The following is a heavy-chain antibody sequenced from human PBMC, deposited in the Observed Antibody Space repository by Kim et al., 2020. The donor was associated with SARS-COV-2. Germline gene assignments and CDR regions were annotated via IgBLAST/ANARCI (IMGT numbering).Heavy chain of an antibody. J-gene: IGHJ2*01. CDR1: GGSISSSDYY. Sequence: SETLSLTCSVSGGSISSSDYYWGWIRQPPGKGLEWIATIYYSGSTYYNPSLKGRVTISVDTSKKQFSLRLSSVTAADAAVYYCASHLRNWYFDLWGRGTL. CDR2: IYYSGST. V-gene: IGHV4-39*01. CDR3: ASHLRNWYFDL.